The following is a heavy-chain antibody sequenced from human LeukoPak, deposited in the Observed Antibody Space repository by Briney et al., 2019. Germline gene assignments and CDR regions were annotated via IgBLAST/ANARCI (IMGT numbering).Heavy chain of an antibody. Sequence: ASVKVSCKVSGYTLTELSMHWVRQAPGKGLEWMGGVDPEDGEIIYAQKFQGRVTMTEDTPTDTAYMELSSLRSEDTAVYYCAIDVGELLTYWGQGTLVTVSS. CDR3: AIDVGELLTY. CDR1: GYTLTELS. CDR2: VDPEDGEI. V-gene: IGHV1-24*01. D-gene: IGHD1-26*01. J-gene: IGHJ4*02.